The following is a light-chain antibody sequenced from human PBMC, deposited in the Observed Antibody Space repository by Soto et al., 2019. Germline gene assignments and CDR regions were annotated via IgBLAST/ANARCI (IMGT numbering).Light chain of an antibody. V-gene: IGKV3-20*01. CDR3: QQYGSSPRT. CDR1: QSVSSY. J-gene: IGKJ1*01. CDR2: GAS. Sequence: EIVLTQSPGTLSLSPGERATLSCRASQSVSSYLAWYQQKPGQAPRLLIYGASNRATGIPDRFSGSGSGTDFTLTISRLEPEDFAVYYCQQYGSSPRTFGQGTKVDI.